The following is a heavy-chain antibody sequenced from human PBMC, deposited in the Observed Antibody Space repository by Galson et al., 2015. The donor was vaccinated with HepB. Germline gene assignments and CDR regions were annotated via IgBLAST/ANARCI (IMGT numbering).Heavy chain of an antibody. CDR2: IWYDGTNI. CDR1: GFTFMNYG. V-gene: IGHV3-33*01. CDR3: ARDQTQRPPLKYSYGNSHFDC. Sequence: SLRLSCAASGFTFMNYGMHWVRQAPGKGLEWVAFIWYDGTNIHYGDSVQSRFTISRDNSNNTLYLQMNSLRAEDTAVYYCARDQTQRPPLKYSYGNSHFDCWGQGTLVTVSS. J-gene: IGHJ4*02. D-gene: IGHD5-18*01.